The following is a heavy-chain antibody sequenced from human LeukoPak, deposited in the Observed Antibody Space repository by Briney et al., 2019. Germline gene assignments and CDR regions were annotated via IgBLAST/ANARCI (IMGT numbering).Heavy chain of an antibody. V-gene: IGHV1-18*03. CDR3: ARDLRAAAGTSLFGY. Sequence: ASVKVSCKASGYTFTSYGISWVRQAPGQGLEWMGWISAYNGNTNYAQKLQGRVTMTTDTSTSTAYMELRSLRSDDMAVYYCARDLRAAAGTSLFGYWGQGTLVTVSS. CDR1: GYTFTSYG. CDR2: ISAYNGNT. J-gene: IGHJ4*02. D-gene: IGHD6-13*01.